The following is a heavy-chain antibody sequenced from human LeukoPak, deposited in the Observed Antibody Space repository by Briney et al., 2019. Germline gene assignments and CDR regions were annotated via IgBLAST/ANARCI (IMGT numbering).Heavy chain of an antibody. CDR2: INPSGGST. Sequence: SVKVSCKASGYTFTSYYMHWVRQAPGQGLEWMGIINPSGGSTSYAQKFQGRVTMTRDTSTSTVYMELSSLRSEDTAVYYCARGGTTGYSSTWYYENWGQGTLVTVSS. D-gene: IGHD6-13*01. CDR3: ARGGTTGYSSTWYYEN. V-gene: IGHV1-46*01. CDR1: GYTFTSYY. J-gene: IGHJ4*02.